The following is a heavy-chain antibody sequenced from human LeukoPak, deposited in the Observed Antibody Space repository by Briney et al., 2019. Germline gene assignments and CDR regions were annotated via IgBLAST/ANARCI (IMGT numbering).Heavy chain of an antibody. J-gene: IGHJ4*02. Sequence: GGSLRLSCAASGFTFSSYWMTWVRQAPGKGLEWVANIKQDGSEKYYVDSVKGRFTISRDNAKNSLYVQMNSLRAEDTAVYYCARAGSHYYDSSGYRYWGQGTLVTVSS. CDR1: GFTFSSYW. V-gene: IGHV3-7*01. CDR3: ARAGSHYYDSSGYRY. CDR2: IKQDGSEK. D-gene: IGHD3-22*01.